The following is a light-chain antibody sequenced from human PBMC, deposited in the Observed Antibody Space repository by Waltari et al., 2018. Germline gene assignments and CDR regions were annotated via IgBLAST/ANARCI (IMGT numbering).Light chain of an antibody. CDR3: QEDYDAPWT. CDR2: RAS. Sequence: DIQLTQSPSSLSASVGDRVTITCRASQSIGDYLNWYQQKPGKAPNLLIYRASSLQSGVPSRCSGSGSGTEFTLTISSLQPEDFATYYCQEDYDAPWTCGQGTKVDI. J-gene: IGKJ1*01. CDR1: QSIGDY. V-gene: IGKV1-39*01.